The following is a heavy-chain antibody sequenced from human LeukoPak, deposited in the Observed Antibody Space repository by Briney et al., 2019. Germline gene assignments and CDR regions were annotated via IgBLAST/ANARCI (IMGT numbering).Heavy chain of an antibody. Sequence: GGSLRLSCAASGFTFSSYGMHWVRQAPGKGLEWVAVISYDGSNKYYADSVKGRFTISRDNSKNTLYLQMNSLRAEDTAVYYCAKDSMRYCSSTSCSAEDYWGQGTLVTVSS. D-gene: IGHD2-2*01. CDR3: AKDSMRYCSSTSCSAEDY. J-gene: IGHJ4*02. V-gene: IGHV3-30*18. CDR2: ISYDGSNK. CDR1: GFTFSSYG.